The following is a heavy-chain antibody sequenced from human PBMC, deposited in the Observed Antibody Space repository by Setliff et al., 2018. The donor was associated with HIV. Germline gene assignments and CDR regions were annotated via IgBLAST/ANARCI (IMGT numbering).Heavy chain of an antibody. D-gene: IGHD6-13*01. Sequence: ASVKVSCKASGYTFTDYVIHWVRQAPGQRPEWMAWIITGNGDTHYSQKFRDRVTVTRDTSANTAFMELSTLTSEDTAVYYCARDDVAAPGSHHDYWGQGTLVTVSS. V-gene: IGHV1-3*04. J-gene: IGHJ4*02. CDR2: IITGNGDT. CDR1: GYTFTDYV. CDR3: ARDDVAAPGSHHDY.